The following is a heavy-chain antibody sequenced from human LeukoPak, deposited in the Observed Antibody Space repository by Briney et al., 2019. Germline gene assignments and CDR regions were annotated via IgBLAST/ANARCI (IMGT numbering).Heavy chain of an antibody. CDR3: ARDEEGYDSSGP. J-gene: IGHJ4*02. Sequence: ASVKVSCKASGYSFTSNYIHWVRQAPGQGLEWMGMIYPRDGSTSYAQKFQGRVTVTRDTSTSTVHMELSGLRSEDTAVYYCARDEEGYDSSGPWGQGTLVTVSS. V-gene: IGHV1-46*01. D-gene: IGHD3-22*01. CDR2: IYPRDGST. CDR1: GYSFTSNY.